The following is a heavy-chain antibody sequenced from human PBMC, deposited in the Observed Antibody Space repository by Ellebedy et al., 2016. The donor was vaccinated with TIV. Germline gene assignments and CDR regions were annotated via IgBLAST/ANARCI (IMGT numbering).Heavy chain of an antibody. CDR2: IYYSGST. J-gene: IGHJ4*02. CDR3: AREIVAARPGTYFDY. Sequence: GSLRLXXTVSGGSISSSSYYWGWIRQPPGKGLEWIGSIYYSGSTYYNPSLKSRVTISVDTSKNQFSLKLSSVTAADTAVYYCAREIVAARPGTYFDYWGQGTLVTVSS. D-gene: IGHD6-6*01. CDR1: GGSISSSSYY. V-gene: IGHV4-39*07.